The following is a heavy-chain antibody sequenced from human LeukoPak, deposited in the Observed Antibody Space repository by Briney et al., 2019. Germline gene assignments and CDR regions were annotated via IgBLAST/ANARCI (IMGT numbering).Heavy chain of an antibody. Sequence: GPSVTVSCEASGYTFTGYYTHWVRQAPGQGLEWMGWINPNSGGTNYAQKFQGRVTMTRDTSISTAYMELSRLRSDDTAVYYCAREQGVAVAGPGCDYWGQGTLVTVSS. J-gene: IGHJ4*02. D-gene: IGHD6-19*01. CDR3: AREQGVAVAGPGCDY. CDR1: GYTFTGYY. V-gene: IGHV1-2*02. CDR2: INPNSGGT.